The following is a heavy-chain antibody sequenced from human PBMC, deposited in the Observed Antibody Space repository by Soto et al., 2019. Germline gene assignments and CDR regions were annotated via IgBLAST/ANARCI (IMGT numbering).Heavy chain of an antibody. D-gene: IGHD3-16*01. CDR2: IYHSGST. CDR1: SGSISSSNW. V-gene: IGHV4-4*02. Sequence: QVQLQESGPGLVKPSGTLSLTCAVSSGSISSSNWWSWVRQPPGKGLEWIGEIYHSGSTNYNPSLKRRVTISVDKSKNQFSLKLSSVTAADTAVYYCARTTIMITFGGVHRSGNAFDIWGQGTMVTVSS. J-gene: IGHJ3*02. CDR3: ARTTIMITFGGVHRSGNAFDI.